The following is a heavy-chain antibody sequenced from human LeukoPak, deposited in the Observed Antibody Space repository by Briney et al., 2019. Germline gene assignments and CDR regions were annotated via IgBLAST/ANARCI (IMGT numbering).Heavy chain of an antibody. V-gene: IGHV3-21*01. CDR2: ISSSSSYI. D-gene: IGHD6-13*01. CDR3: ARGLFTAAGTSN. J-gene: IGHJ4*02. Sequence: GGSPRLSCAASGFTFSSYSMNWVRQAPGKGLEWVSYISSSSSYIYYADSVKGRFTISRDNAKNSLYLQMNSLRAEDTAVYYCARGLFTAAGTSNWGQGTLVTVSS. CDR1: GFTFSSYS.